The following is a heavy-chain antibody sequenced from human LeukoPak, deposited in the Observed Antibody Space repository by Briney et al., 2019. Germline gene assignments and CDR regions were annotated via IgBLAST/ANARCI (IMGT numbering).Heavy chain of an antibody. V-gene: IGHV1-2*02. J-gene: IGHJ5*02. CDR2: INPNSGGT. CDR3: ARNPLGYCSSTSCYEGDWFDP. Sequence: GASVKVSCKASGYTFTGYYMHWVRQAPGQGLEWMGWINPNSGGTNYAQKFQGRVTMTRDTSISTAYMELSRLRSDDTAVYYCARNPLGYCSSTSCYEGDWFDPRGQGTLVTVSS. D-gene: IGHD2-2*03. CDR1: GYTFTGYY.